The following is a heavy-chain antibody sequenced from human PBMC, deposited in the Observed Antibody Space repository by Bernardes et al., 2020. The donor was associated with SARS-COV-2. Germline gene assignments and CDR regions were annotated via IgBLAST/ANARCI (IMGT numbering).Heavy chain of an antibody. CDR3: ARRGISYYFDN. D-gene: IGHD3-10*01. Sequence: ETLSLTCSVSGGSITSSSYYWGWIRQTPGRGLEWIANIFYDGNSYYNPSLRSRVSISVDTSKDQFSLQLGSVTAADTAVYYCARRGISYYFDNWGQGILVTVSS. CDR2: IFYDGNS. J-gene: IGHJ4*02. CDR1: GGSITSSSYY. V-gene: IGHV4-39*01.